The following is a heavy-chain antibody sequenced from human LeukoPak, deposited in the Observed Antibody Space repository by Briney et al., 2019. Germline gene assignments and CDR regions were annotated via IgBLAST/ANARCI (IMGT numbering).Heavy chain of an antibody. CDR3: ARDSGEYYYDGSGFPY. V-gene: IGHV1-69*05. CDR1: GGTFSSYA. Sequence: SVKVSCKASGGTFSSYAISWVRQAPGQGLEWMGRIIPIFGTANYAQKFQGRVTITTDESTSTAYMELSSLRSEDTAVYYCARDSGEYYYDGSGFPYWGQGTLVTVSS. D-gene: IGHD3-22*01. CDR2: IIPIFGTA. J-gene: IGHJ4*02.